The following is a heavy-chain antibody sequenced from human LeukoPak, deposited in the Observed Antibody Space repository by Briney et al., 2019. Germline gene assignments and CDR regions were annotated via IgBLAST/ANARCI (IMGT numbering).Heavy chain of an antibody. V-gene: IGHV3-48*02. CDR2: ISSVITTV. D-gene: IGHD3-10*01. CDR1: GFTFSTYG. J-gene: IGHJ4*02. Sequence: GGSLRLSCAASGFTFSTYGMNWVRQAPGKGLEWVSYISSVITTVYYADSVKGRFTISRDNAKNSLYLQMSSLRDEGTAVYYCVREDPSEYGSIDYWGQGTLVTVSS. CDR3: VREDPSEYGSIDY.